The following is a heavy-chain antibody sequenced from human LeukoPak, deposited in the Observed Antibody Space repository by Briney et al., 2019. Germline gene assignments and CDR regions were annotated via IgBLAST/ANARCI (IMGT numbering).Heavy chain of an antibody. CDR3: AKTSGQWLNHFDY. J-gene: IGHJ4*02. Sequence: PGGSLRLSCAASGFTFSSYAMHWVRQAPGKGLEWVAVISYDGSNKYYADSVKGRFTISRDNSKNTLYLQMNSLRAEDTAVYYCAKTSGQWLNHFDYWGQGTLVTVSS. CDR1: GFTFSSYA. V-gene: IGHV3-30*04. CDR2: ISYDGSNK. D-gene: IGHD6-19*01.